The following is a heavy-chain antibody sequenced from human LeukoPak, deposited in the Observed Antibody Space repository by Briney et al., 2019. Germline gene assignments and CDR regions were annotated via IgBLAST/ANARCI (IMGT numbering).Heavy chain of an antibody. D-gene: IGHD3-3*01. Sequence: SEALSITLSVSGASISSSSSYYWVWIRQPPGKGLGWIGSIYYSGFTYYNPSLKGRVTMSVDTSKNQCSLKLSSVNAGDTAVFYCARRDIAGVNFSLDFWGQGTLVTASS. CDR3: ARRDIAGVNFSLDF. V-gene: IGHV4-39*01. CDR2: IYYSGFT. CDR1: GASISSSSSYY. J-gene: IGHJ4*02.